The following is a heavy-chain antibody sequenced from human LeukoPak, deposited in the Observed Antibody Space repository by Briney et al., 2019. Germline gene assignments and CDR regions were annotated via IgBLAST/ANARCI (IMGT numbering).Heavy chain of an antibody. D-gene: IGHD4-17*01. CDR2: IYYSGST. CDR3: ARDPYGVRGYFDY. CDR1: GGSVSSGSYY. V-gene: IGHV4-61*01. J-gene: IGHJ4*02. Sequence: SETLSLTCTVSGGSVSSGSYYWSWIRQPPGKGLEWIGYIYYSGSTNYNPSLKSRVTISVDTSKNQFSLKLSSVTAADTAVYYCARDPYGVRGYFDYWGQGTLVTVSS.